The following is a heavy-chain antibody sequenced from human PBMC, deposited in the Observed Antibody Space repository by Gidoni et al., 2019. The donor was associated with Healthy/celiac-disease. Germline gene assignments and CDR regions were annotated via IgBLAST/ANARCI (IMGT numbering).Heavy chain of an antibody. J-gene: IGHJ3*02. V-gene: IGHV3-11*01. CDR3: ASGWSPWAFDI. CDR2: ISSSGSTI. Sequence: QVQLVESGGGLVKPGGSLRLSCEASGFTFSDYYMSWIRQAPGKGMEWVSYISSSGSTIYYADSVKGRFNISRDNAKNSLYRQRNSLRAEDTAVYYCASGWSPWAFDIWGQGTMVTVSS. D-gene: IGHD2-15*01. CDR1: GFTFSDYY.